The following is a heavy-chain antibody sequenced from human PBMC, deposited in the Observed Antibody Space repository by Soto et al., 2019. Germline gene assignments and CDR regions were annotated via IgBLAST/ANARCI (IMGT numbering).Heavy chain of an antibody. CDR3: TTQQTVTESRYYFDY. Sequence: GGSLRLSCAASGFTFSNAWMNWVRQAPGKGLEWVGRIKSKTDGGTTDYAAPVKGRFTISRDDSKNTLYLQMNSLKTEDTAVYYCTTQQTVTESRYYFDYWGQGTLVTVSS. CDR2: IKSKTDGGTT. V-gene: IGHV3-15*07. D-gene: IGHD4-17*01. CDR1: GFTFSNAW. J-gene: IGHJ4*02.